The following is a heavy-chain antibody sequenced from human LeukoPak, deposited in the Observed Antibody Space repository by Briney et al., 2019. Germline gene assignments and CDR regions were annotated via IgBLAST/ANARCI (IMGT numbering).Heavy chain of an antibody. V-gene: IGHV3-48*02. J-gene: IGHJ4*02. CDR3: AREWSD. Sequence: GGSLRLSCAGSGFTFSDFGMNWVRQAPGQGLEWLSPISSDSGSIYYADSVKGRFTISRDNAKNSLYLQMNSLRDDDTALYYCAREWSDWGQGTLVTVSS. D-gene: IGHD2-15*01. CDR1: GFTFSDFG. CDR2: ISSDSGSI.